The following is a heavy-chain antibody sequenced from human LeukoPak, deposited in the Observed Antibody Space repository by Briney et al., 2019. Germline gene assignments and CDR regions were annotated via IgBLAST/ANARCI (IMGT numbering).Heavy chain of an antibody. CDR1: GFTFSSYG. CDR2: ISYDGSNK. V-gene: IGHV3-30*03. D-gene: IGHD4-17*01. Sequence: PGRSLRLSCAASGFTFSSYGMHWVRQAPGKGLEWVAVISYDGSNKYYVDSVKGRFTTSRDNSKNTLYLQMNSLRAEDTAVYYCARDGPFWSTVTTRYFDYWGQGTLATVSS. J-gene: IGHJ4*02. CDR3: ARDGPFWSTVTTRYFDY.